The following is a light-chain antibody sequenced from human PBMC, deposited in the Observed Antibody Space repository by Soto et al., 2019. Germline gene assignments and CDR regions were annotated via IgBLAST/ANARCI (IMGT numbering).Light chain of an antibody. CDR3: CSYAVTSTYV. Sequence: LNKPASVYGAPGQSTTISCTGTSSDIGYYNLVSWYQHHPGKAPKFLIYEGTKRPSGVSSRFSGSKSGNTASLTISGLQAEDEAYYYCCSYAVTSTYVFGTGTKVTVL. CDR1: SSDIGYYNL. J-gene: IGLJ1*01. V-gene: IGLV2-23*01. CDR2: EGT.